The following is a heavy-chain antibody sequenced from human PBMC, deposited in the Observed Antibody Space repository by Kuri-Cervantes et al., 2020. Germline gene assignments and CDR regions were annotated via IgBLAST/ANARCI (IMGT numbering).Heavy chain of an antibody. CDR3: ASQTSGWYWFDP. V-gene: IGHV4-59*10. CDR2: IYTSGST. CDR1: GGSFSSYY. J-gene: IGHJ5*02. D-gene: IGHD6-19*01. Sequence: SETLSLTCAVYGGSFSSYYWSWIRQPAGKGLEWIGRIYTSGSTNYNPSLKSRVTISVDKSKNQFSLKLSSVTAADTAVYYCASQTSGWYWFDPWGQGTLVTVSS.